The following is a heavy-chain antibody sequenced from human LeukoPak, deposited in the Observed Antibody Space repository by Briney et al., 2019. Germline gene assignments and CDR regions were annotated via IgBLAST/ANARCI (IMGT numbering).Heavy chain of an antibody. J-gene: IGHJ4*02. D-gene: IGHD2-2*01. CDR3: ARGNAPDFDY. Sequence: RGASVKVSCKASGYTFTGYYMHWVRQAPGQGLEWMGWINPSSGGTNYAQKFQGWVTMTRDTSISTAYMELSRLRSDDTAVYYCARGNAPDFDYWGQGTLVTVSS. CDR2: INPSSGGT. V-gene: IGHV1-2*04. CDR1: GYTFTGYY.